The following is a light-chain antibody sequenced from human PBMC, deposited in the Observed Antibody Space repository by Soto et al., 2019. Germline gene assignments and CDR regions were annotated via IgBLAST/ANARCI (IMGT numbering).Light chain of an antibody. V-gene: IGKV1-39*01. CDR3: QQSYSTPRT. Sequence: DIQMTQSPSSLSASVGDRVTITCRASQSISTYLNWYQQKVGKAPKLLIYAASSLQRGVPSRFSGSGSGTDFTLPISSLQPEDFATYYLQQSYSTPRTFGQGTKLEIK. CDR2: AAS. J-gene: IGKJ2*02. CDR1: QSISTY.